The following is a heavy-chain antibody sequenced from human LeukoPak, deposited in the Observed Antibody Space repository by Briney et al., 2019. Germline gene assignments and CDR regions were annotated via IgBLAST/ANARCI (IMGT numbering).Heavy chain of an antibody. CDR2: IWYDGSNK. D-gene: IGHD1-14*01. CDR3: ARGEPFDS. CDR1: GFTFSGYA. J-gene: IGHJ4*02. V-gene: IGHV3-33*01. Sequence: GGSLRLSCAASGFTFSGYAMHWVRQAPGKGLEWVAMIWYDGSNKYYVDSVKGRFTVSRDNSKNTLYLQMNSLGAEDTAVYYCARGEPFDSWGQGTLVTVSS.